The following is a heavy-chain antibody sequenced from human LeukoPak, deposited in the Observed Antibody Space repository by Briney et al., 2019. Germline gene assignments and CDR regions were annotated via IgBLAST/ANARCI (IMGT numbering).Heavy chain of an antibody. Sequence: GRSLRLSCAASGFTFSSYAMHWVRQAPGKGLEWVAVISYDGSNKYYADSVKGRFTISRDNAKNSLYLQMNSLRAEDTGVYYCARDFGKSYALDVWGQGTTVTVSS. V-gene: IGHV3-30-3*01. CDR1: GFTFSSYA. CDR2: ISYDGSNK. CDR3: ARDFGKSYALDV. J-gene: IGHJ6*02. D-gene: IGHD3-16*01.